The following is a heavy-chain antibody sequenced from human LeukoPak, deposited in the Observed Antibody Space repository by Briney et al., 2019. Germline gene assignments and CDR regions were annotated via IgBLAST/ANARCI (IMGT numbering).Heavy chain of an antibody. CDR1: GFTFSSCA. D-gene: IGHD5-18*01. Sequence: GGSLRLSCAASGFTFSSCAMSWVRQAPGKGLEWVSAISGSGGSTYYADSVKGRFTISRDNSKNTLYLQMNSLRAEDTAVYYCANLYRYSYGSPPLDYWGQGTLVTVSS. CDR2: ISGSGGST. J-gene: IGHJ4*02. CDR3: ANLYRYSYGSPPLDY. V-gene: IGHV3-23*01.